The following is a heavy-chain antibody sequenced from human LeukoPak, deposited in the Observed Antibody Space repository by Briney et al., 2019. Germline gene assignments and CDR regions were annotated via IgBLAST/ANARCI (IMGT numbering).Heavy chain of an antibody. D-gene: IGHD6-19*01. Sequence: PGGSLRLSCAVSGFTVSGNYMSWVRQAPGKGLEWVSLIYSGGTTYYADSVKGRFTISRDNSKNTLYLQMNSLRAEDTAVYYCARDGPSSGWYGTHYFDYWGQGTLVTVSS. CDR2: IYSGGTT. CDR1: GFTVSGNY. CDR3: ARDGPSSGWYGTHYFDY. J-gene: IGHJ4*02. V-gene: IGHV3-53*05.